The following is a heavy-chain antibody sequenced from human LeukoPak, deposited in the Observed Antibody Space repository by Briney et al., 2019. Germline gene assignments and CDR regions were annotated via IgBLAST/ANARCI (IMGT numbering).Heavy chain of an antibody. CDR3: AREAIYSGSSPDY. D-gene: IGHD1-26*01. J-gene: IGHJ4*02. Sequence: SVKVSCKASGGTFSSYAISWVRQAPGQGLEWMGGIIPILGTANYAQKFQGRVTITADESTSTAYMEQSSLRSEDTAVYYCAREAIYSGSSPDYWGQGTLVTVSS. CDR1: GGTFSSYA. CDR2: IIPILGTA. V-gene: IGHV1-69*13.